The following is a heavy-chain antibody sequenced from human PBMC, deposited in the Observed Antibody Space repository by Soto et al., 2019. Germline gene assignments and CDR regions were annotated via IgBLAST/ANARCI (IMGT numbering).Heavy chain of an antibody. J-gene: IGHJ6*04. CDR1: GYTFTSYA. Sequence: QVQLVQSGAEEKKPGASVKVSCKASGYTFTSYAMHWVRQAPGQRLEWMGWINAGNGNTKYSQKFQGRVTITRDTSASTAYMELSSMRSEDTAVYYCARDPSYYGMDVWGKGTTVTVSS. CDR3: ARDPSYYGMDV. CDR2: INAGNGNT. V-gene: IGHV1-3*05.